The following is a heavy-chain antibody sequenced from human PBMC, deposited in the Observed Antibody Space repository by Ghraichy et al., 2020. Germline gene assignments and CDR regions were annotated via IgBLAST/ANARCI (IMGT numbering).Heavy chain of an antibody. J-gene: IGHJ6*03. CDR1: GFTFSSYA. CDR3: VKGTAGYYYYYYMDV. CDR2: ISSNGGST. Sequence: GALRLSCSASGFTFSSYAMHWVRQAPGKGLEYVSAISSNGGSTHYADSVKGRFTISRDNSKNTLFLQMSSLRAEDTAVYYCVKGTAGYYYYYYMDVWGKGTTVTVSS. V-gene: IGHV3-64D*06. D-gene: IGHD3-10*01.